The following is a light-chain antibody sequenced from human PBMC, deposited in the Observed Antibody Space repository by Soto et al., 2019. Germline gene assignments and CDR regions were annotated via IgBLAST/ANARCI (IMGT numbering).Light chain of an antibody. CDR2: DAS. V-gene: IGKV3-15*01. J-gene: IGKJ5*01. CDR3: QQYNNWLIT. Sequence: IVMTQSPATLSVSPGERAALSCMASQSVSSNLAWYQQKPGQAPRLLIYDASARATGIPARFGGSGSGTEFTLTISSLQSKDFAVYYCQQYNNWLITFGQGTRLEIK. CDR1: QSVSSN.